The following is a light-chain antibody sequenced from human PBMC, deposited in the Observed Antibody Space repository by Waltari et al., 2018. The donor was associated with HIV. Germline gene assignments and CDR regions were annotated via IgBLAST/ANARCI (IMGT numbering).Light chain of an antibody. V-gene: IGLV2-23*02. CDR3: RSYAGSNTVI. J-gene: IGLJ2*01. Sequence: QSAVTQPASVSGSPGQSITISCTGTSSDVGNYNLGSWYQHHPGKGPKLMSYEVNKRPSGVSNRFSGSKSGNTAARTISGLQAEDEVDYYCRSYAGSNTVIFGGGTKVTVL. CDR1: SSDVGNYNL. CDR2: EVN.